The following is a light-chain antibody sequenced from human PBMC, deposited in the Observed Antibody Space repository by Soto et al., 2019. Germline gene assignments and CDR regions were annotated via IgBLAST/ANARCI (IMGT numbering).Light chain of an antibody. CDR2: GAS. CDR1: QSISIN. V-gene: IGKV3D-15*01. CDR3: QQFRNWPWT. J-gene: IGKJ1*01. Sequence: EIVLTQSPGTLSVSPGDRVTLSCRASQSISINLAWYQHKPGQAPRLLIHGASTRATGVPARISGSGSGTEFSLTISSRQSEDFAVYYCQQFRNWPWTFGQGTKVEVK.